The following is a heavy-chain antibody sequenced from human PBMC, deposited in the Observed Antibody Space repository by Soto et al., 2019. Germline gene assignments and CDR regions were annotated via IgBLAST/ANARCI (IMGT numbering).Heavy chain of an antibody. CDR3: ARGEQYSGRIFDY. J-gene: IGHJ4*01. D-gene: IGHD1-26*01. Sequence: ETLSLTCAITGDSVSSNSAGWSWVRQSPSRGLEWLGRTYYRSKWYYEYAVSVRGRITINPDTSKDQYSLQLNSVTPEDTAVYFCARGEQYSGRIFDYWGQGTLVTVSS. CDR1: GDSVSSNSAG. CDR2: TYYRSKWYY. V-gene: IGHV6-1*01.